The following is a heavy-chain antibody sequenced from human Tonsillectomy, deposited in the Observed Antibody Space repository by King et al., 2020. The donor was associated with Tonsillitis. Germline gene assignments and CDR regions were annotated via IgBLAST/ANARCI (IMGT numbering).Heavy chain of an antibody. D-gene: IGHD6-19*01. V-gene: IGHV3-66*01. Sequence: VQLVESGGGLVQPGGSLRLSCAASGFTVSSNYMSWVRQAPGKGLEWVSVIYSGGSTYCADSVKGRFTISRDNSKNTLYLQMNSLRAEDTAVYYCARGGSSGWYGNAFDIWGQGTMVTVSS. CDR1: GFTVSSNY. CDR3: ARGGSSGWYGNAFDI. J-gene: IGHJ3*02. CDR2: IYSGGST.